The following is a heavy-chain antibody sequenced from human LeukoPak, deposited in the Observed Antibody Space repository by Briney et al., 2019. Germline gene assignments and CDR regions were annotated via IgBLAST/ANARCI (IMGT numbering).Heavy chain of an antibody. CDR2: NSSSSSTV. V-gene: IGHV3-48*02. CDR1: GLPFSSYS. CDR3: ARDSATIGVYWYFDL. J-gene: IGHJ2*01. D-gene: IGHD5-12*01. Sequence: PGGSLRLFCAASGLPFSSYSVNWLRQGPGKGLEWVSYNSSSSSTVYYADAVKGRFTISRDNAKNSLYLEMNSLRDEDTAVYYCARDSATIGVYWYFDLWGRGTLVIVSS.